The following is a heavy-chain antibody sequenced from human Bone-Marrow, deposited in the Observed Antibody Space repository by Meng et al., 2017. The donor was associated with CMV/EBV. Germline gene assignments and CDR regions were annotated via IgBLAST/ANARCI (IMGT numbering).Heavy chain of an antibody. CDR2: TYYRSKWFN. CDR1: GDSVSSNSAT. CDR3: ARVDAGSGVNWFDP. J-gene: IGHJ5*02. D-gene: IGHD3-10*01. V-gene: IGHV6-1*01. Sequence: SQTLSLTCAISGDSVSSNSATWSWIRQSPSRGLEWLGRTYYRSKWFNDYAPSVQSRITITPDTSKNQFSLQLHSVTPEDKAVYYCARVDAGSGVNWFDPWGQGILVTVSS.